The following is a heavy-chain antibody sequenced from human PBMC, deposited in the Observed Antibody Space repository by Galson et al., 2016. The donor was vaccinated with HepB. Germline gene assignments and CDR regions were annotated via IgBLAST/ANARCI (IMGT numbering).Heavy chain of an antibody. J-gene: IGHJ5*02. V-gene: IGHV3-33*01. CDR1: GFTFSNYG. CDR2: IWYDGTRQ. D-gene: IGHD4-11*01. CDR3: ARDRLTFSNYQNWFDP. Sequence: SLRLSCAASGFTFSNYGMHWVRQVPGKGLEWVAVIWYDGTRQYYTDSVKGRFTISRDNSKNTLYLQMNSLRVEDTAVYYCARDRLTFSNYQNWFDPWGQGALVTFSS.